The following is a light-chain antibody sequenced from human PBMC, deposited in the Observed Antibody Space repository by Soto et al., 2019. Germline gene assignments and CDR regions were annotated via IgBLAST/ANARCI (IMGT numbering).Light chain of an antibody. Sequence: QSALTQPPSASGSPGQSVTISCTGTSFDVGGYNYVSWYQQHPGKAPKLMIYEVTKRPSGVPDRFSGSKSGTSASLAISGLQSGDEAYYYCATWDERLNGWVFGGGTKLTVL. CDR1: SFDVGGYNY. J-gene: IGLJ3*02. V-gene: IGLV2-8*01. CDR2: EVT. CDR3: ATWDERLNGWV.